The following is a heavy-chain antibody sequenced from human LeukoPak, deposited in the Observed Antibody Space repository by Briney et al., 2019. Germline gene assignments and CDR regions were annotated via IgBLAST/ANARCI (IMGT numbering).Heavy chain of an antibody. V-gene: IGHV1-8*01. J-gene: IGHJ3*02. CDR3: ASEYCGGDCYSPVFGAFDI. Sequence: GASVKVSCKASGYTFTSYDINWVRQATGQGPEWMGWMNPNSGNTGYTQKFQGRVTMTRNTSINTAYMELSSLRCEDTAVYYCASEYCGGDCYSPVFGAFDIWGQGTMVTVSS. CDR1: GYTFTSYD. D-gene: IGHD2-21*02. CDR2: MNPNSGNT.